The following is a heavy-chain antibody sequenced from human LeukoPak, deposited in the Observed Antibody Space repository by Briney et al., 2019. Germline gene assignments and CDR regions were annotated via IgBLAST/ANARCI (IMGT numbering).Heavy chain of an antibody. CDR2: INPNSGGT. J-gene: IGHJ4*02. CDR3: ARDGWFGELWDFDY. Sequence: ASVKVSCKASGYTFTGYYMHWVRQAPGQGLEWMGWINPNSGGTNYAQKFQGRVTMTRDTYISTAYMELSRLRSDDTAVYYCARDGWFGELWDFDYWGQGTLVTVSS. V-gene: IGHV1-2*02. CDR1: GYTFTGYY. D-gene: IGHD3-10*01.